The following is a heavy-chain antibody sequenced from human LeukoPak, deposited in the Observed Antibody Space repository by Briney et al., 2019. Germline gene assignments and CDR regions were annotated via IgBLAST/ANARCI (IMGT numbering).Heavy chain of an antibody. D-gene: IGHD6-13*01. CDR2: IYYSGST. CDR3: ASDTCIPAVGIGRNWFDP. J-gene: IGHJ5*02. CDR1: GGSISSSSYY. V-gene: IGHV4-61*05. Sequence: SETLSLSCTVSGGSISSSSYYWSWIRQPPGKGLEWIGYIYYSGSTNYNPSLKSRVTISVDTSKNQFSLKLTSVTAADTAMYYCASDTCIPAVGIGRNWFDPWGQGTLVTVSS.